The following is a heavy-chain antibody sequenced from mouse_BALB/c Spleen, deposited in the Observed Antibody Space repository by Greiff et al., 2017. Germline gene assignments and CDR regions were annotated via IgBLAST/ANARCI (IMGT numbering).Heavy chain of an antibody. Sequence: EVNVVESGGGLVKPGGSLKLSCAASGFAFSSYDMSWVRQTPEKRLEWVAYISSGGGSTYYPDTVKGRFTISRDNAKNTLYLQMSSLKSEDTAMYYCARGGPYFDVWGAGTTVTVSS. J-gene: IGHJ1*01. CDR2: ISSGGGST. V-gene: IGHV5-12-1*01. CDR3: ARGGPYFDV. CDR1: GFAFSSYD.